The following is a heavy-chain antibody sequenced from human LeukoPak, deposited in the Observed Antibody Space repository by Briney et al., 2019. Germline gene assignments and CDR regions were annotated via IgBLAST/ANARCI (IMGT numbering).Heavy chain of an antibody. D-gene: IGHD3-10*01. CDR2: IYTSGST. J-gene: IGHJ5*02. Sequence: TSETLSLTCTVSGGSISSYYWSWIRQPAGKGLEWIGRIYTSGSTNYNPSLKSRVTMSVDTSKSQFSLNLTSVTAADTAVYFCARVLPPVRARSFISMIRGATTGPYIWFDPWGQGTLVTVSS. CDR1: GGSISSYY. CDR3: ARVLPPVRARSFISMIRGATTGPYIWFDP. V-gene: IGHV4-4*07.